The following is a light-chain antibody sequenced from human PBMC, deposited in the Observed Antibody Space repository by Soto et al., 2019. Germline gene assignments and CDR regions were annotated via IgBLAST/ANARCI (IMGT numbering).Light chain of an antibody. CDR1: RNLLYNDKNY. V-gene: IGKV4-1*01. CDR2: CAS. Sequence: DIVMTQAPDSLAASLGAIVTINCKSSRNLLYNDKNYVAWYQQRPGQAPKLLIYCASTLESEVTVRISGSGNETDFRLTHRDLQAANAGLYYFQNIYTTPRTFSQGTRVDI. CDR3: QNIYTTPRT. J-gene: IGKJ2*02.